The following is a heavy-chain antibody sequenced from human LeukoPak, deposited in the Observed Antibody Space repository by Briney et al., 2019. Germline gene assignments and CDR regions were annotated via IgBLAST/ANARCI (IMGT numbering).Heavy chain of an antibody. CDR3: ARVAGYCSSTSCYLDNWFDP. CDR1: GGSFSSYY. Sequence: PSETLSLTCTVSGGSFSSYYWSWIRQPPGKGLEWIGYIYYSGSTNYNPSLKSRVTISVDTSKNQFSLKLSSVTAADTAVYYCARVAGYCSSTSCYLDNWFDPWGQGTLVTVSS. V-gene: IGHV4-59*01. D-gene: IGHD2-2*01. J-gene: IGHJ5*02. CDR2: IYYSGST.